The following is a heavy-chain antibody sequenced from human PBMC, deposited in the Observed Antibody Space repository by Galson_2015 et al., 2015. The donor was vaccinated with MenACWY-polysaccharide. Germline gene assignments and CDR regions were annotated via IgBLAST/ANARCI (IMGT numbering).Heavy chain of an antibody. CDR3: AKDPAPAGSRLAAAGTVDY. J-gene: IGHJ4*02. D-gene: IGHD6-13*01. CDR2: ISGSGGST. CDR1: GFTFSSYA. V-gene: IGHV3-23*01. Sequence: SLRLSCAASGFTFSSYAMSWVRQAPGKGLEWVSAISGSGGSTYYADSVKGRFTISRDNSKNTLYLQMNSLRAEDTAVYYCAKDPAPAGSRLAAAGTVDYWGQGTLVTVSS.